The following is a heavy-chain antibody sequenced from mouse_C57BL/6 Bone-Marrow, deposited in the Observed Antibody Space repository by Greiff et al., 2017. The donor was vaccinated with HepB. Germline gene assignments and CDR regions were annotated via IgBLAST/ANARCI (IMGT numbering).Heavy chain of an antibody. CDR1: GFSFNTYA. J-gene: IGHJ3*01. Sequence: EVNVVESGGGLVQPKGSLKLSCAASGFSFNTYAMNWVRQAPGKGLEWVARIRSKSNNYATYYADSVKDRFTISRDDSESMLYLQMNNLKTEDTAMYYCVRPEYYSNPFAYWGQGTLVTVSA. CDR3: VRPEYYSNPFAY. V-gene: IGHV10-1*01. D-gene: IGHD2-5*01. CDR2: IRSKSNNYAT.